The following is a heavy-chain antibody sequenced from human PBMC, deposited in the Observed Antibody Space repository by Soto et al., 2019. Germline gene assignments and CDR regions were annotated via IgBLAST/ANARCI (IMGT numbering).Heavy chain of an antibody. CDR1: GFTFSSYG. CDR3: ARDLSTSSENYYYYYGMDV. J-gene: IGHJ6*02. CDR2: IWYDGSNK. D-gene: IGHD2-15*01. Sequence: QVQLVESGGGVVQPGRSLRLSCAASGFTFSSYGMHWVRQAPGKGLEWVAVIWYDGSNKYYADSVKGRFTISRDNSKNTLYLQMNSLRAEDTAVYYCARDLSTSSENYYYYYGMDVWGQGTTVTVSS. V-gene: IGHV3-33*01.